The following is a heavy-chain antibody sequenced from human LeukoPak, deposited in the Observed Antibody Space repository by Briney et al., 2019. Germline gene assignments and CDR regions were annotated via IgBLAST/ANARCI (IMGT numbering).Heavy chain of an antibody. Sequence: GGSLRLSCAAAGFTFSDYSMNSVRQAPGKGLEWISYVGISSGNTKYADSVKGRFTISGDSAKNSVFLQMTHLRVEDTAVYYWARDHRYVCDPWGQGPLLPVPS. CDR1: GFTFSDYS. V-gene: IGHV3-48*04. J-gene: IGHJ5*02. CDR2: VGISSGNT. CDR3: ARDHRYVCDP. D-gene: IGHD5-12*01.